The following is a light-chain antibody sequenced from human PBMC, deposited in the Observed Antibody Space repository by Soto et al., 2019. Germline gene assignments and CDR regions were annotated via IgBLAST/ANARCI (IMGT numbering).Light chain of an antibody. CDR3: AAWDDSLNGVV. Sequence: QSVLTQPPSASGTPGQRVTISCSGSISNIGRNTVTWYQQLPETAPKLLIYSNNQRPSGVPDRFSGSKSDTSASLAISGLQSEDEADYDCAAWDDSLNGVVFGGGTKLTVL. J-gene: IGLJ2*01. CDR1: ISNIGRNT. V-gene: IGLV1-44*01. CDR2: SNN.